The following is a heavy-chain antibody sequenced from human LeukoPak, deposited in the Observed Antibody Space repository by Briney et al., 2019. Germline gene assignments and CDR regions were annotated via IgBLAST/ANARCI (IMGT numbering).Heavy chain of an antibody. Sequence: ASVKVSCKASGYTFTGYYIHWVRQAPGQGLEWMGWINPNSGGTNYAQKFQGRVTMTRDTSISTAYMELSRLRSDDTAVYYCARVDYYDSSGYLFDYWGQGTLVTVSS. D-gene: IGHD3-22*01. V-gene: IGHV1-2*02. CDR3: ARVDYYDSSGYLFDY. CDR1: GYTFTGYY. J-gene: IGHJ4*02. CDR2: INPNSGGT.